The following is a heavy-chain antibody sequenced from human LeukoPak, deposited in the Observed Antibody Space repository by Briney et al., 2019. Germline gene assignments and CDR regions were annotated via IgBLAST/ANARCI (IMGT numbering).Heavy chain of an antibody. V-gene: IGHV3-21*01. D-gene: IGHD6-13*01. CDR3: ARDPQGYSSSWFDY. CDR1: GFSFSSYT. Sequence: GGSLTLSCAASGFSFSSYTMNWVRQAPGKGLEWVSSLRSSSSYIYYADSLKGRFTISRDNAKNSLYLQMNSLRAEDTAVYYCARDPQGYSSSWFDYWGQGTLVTVSS. J-gene: IGHJ4*02. CDR2: LRSSSSYI.